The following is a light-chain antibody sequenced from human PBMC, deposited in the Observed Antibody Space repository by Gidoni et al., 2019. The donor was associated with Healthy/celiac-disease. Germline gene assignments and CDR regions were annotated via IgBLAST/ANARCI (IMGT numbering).Light chain of an antibody. CDR3: QQYGSSPWT. CDR1: QSVSSSY. Sequence: EIVLTQYPGTLSLSPGERATLSCRASQSVSSSYLAWYQQKPGQAPRLLIYGASSRATGIPDRFSGSGSGTDFTLTISRLEPEDFAVYYCQQYGSSPWTXXXXTKXEIK. J-gene: IGKJ1*01. CDR2: GAS. V-gene: IGKV3-20*01.